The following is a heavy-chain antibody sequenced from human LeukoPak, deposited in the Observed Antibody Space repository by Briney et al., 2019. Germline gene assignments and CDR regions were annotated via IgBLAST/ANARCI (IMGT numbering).Heavy chain of an antibody. CDR3: ARRLVAALDGMDV. CDR2: ISSSSSYI. CDR1: GFTFSSYN. J-gene: IGHJ6*02. D-gene: IGHD2-15*01. Sequence: GGALRLSCAASGFTFSSYNINWVGQAPGRGLEGVSSISSSSSYIYYADSVKGRFTISRDNAKNSLYMQMNSMRAEDTAVYYCARRLVAALDGMDVWGQGTTVTVSS. V-gene: IGHV3-21*01.